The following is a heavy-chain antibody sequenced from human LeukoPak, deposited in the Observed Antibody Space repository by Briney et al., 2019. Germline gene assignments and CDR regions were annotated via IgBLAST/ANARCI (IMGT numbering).Heavy chain of an antibody. CDR2: INPNSGGT. CDR1: GYTFTGYY. Sequence: ASVKVSCKASGYTFTGYYMHWVRQAPGQGLEWMGWINPNSGGTNYAQKLQGRVTMTRDTSISTAYMELSRLRSDDTAVYYCARGLRGSGSYYSLVYWGQGTLVTVSS. D-gene: IGHD3-10*01. J-gene: IGHJ4*02. CDR3: ARGLRGSGSYYSLVY. V-gene: IGHV1-2*02.